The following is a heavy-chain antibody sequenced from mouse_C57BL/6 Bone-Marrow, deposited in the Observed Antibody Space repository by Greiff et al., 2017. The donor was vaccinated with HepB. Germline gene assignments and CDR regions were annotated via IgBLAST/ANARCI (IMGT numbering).Heavy chain of an antibody. CDR2: IDPETGAT. J-gene: IGHJ4*01. CDR3: TRRPPNYYGDSEYFYAIDY. CDR1: GYTFTDYE. Sequence: QVQLQQSGAELVRPGASVTLSCKASGYTFTDYEMHWVKQTPVHGLEWIGAIDPETGATAYNQKFKGKATLTADKSSSTAYMELRSLTSEDSPVYYCTRRPPNYYGDSEYFYAIDYWGQGTPVTVSS. V-gene: IGHV1-15*01. D-gene: IGHD2-13*01.